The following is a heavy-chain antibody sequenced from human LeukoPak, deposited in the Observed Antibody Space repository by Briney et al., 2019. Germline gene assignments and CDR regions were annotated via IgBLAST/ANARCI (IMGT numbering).Heavy chain of an antibody. CDR2: IYHSGST. V-gene: IGHV4-38-2*02. Sequence: KPSETLSLTCTVSGYSISSGYYWGWIRQAPGKGLEWIGSIYHSGSTYYNPSLKSRVTISVDTSKNQFSLKLSSVTAADTAVYYCARVPGNSYGYLYRDYYYYYMDVWGKGTTVTVSS. J-gene: IGHJ6*03. CDR1: GYSISSGYY. D-gene: IGHD5-18*01. CDR3: ARVPGNSYGYLYRDYYYYYMDV.